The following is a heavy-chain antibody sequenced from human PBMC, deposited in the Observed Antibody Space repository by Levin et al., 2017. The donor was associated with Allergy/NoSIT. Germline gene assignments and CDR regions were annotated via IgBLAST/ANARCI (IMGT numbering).Heavy chain of an antibody. CDR1: GGTFSSYA. V-gene: IGHV1-69*13. J-gene: IGHJ5*02. CDR3: ARVVVAATPGDWFDP. CDR2: IIPIFGTA. D-gene: IGHD2-15*01. Sequence: SVKVSCKASGGTFSSYAISWVRQAPGQGLEWMGGIIPIFGTANYAQKFQGRVTITADESTSTAYMELSSLRSEDTAVYYCARVVVAATPGDWFDPWGQGTLVTVSS.